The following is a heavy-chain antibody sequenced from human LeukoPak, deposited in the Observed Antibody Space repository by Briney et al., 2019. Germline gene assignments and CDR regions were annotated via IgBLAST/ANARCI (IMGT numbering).Heavy chain of an antibody. CDR3: AKGGYSSGWYVSYFDY. J-gene: IGHJ4*02. D-gene: IGHD6-19*01. CDR2: ISGSGGST. V-gene: IGHV3-23*01. CDR1: GFTFSSYA. Sequence: GGSLRLSCAASGFTFSSYAMSWVRQAPGKGLEWVSAISGSGGSTYYADSVKGRFTTSRDNSKNTLYLQMNSLRAEDTAVYYCAKGGYSSGWYVSYFDYWGQGTLVTVSS.